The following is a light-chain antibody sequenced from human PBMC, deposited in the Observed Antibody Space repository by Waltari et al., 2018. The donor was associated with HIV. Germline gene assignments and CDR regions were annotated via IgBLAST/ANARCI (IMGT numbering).Light chain of an antibody. V-gene: IGKV1-27*01. J-gene: IGKJ3*01. CDR2: AAS. CDR3: QKYNSAPHST. Sequence: DIQMTQSPSSLSASVGDRVTIPCRASQGISNYLAWYQQKPGKVPKLLIYAASTLQSGVPSRFSGSGSGTNFTLTISSLQPEDVATYYCQKYNSAPHSTFGPGTKVDIK. CDR1: QGISNY.